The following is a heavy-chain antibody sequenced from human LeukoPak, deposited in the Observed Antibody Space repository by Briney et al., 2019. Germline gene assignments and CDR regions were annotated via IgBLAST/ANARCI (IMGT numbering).Heavy chain of an antibody. D-gene: IGHD2/OR15-2a*01. CDR2: IYYSGST. V-gene: IGHV4-39*01. CDR3: ASHSSYGRPFLS. J-gene: IGHJ5*02. CDR1: GGSISNSSYY. Sequence: SETLSLTCTVSGGSISNSSYYWGWIRQPPGKGLEWIGSIYYSGSTYYNPSLKSRATISVDTSKNQFSLKLISATAADTAAYFCASHSSYGRPFLSWGRGPLVTVS.